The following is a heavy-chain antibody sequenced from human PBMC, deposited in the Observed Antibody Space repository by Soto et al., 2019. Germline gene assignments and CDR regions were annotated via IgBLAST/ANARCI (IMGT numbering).Heavy chain of an antibody. J-gene: IGHJ3*02. D-gene: IGHD3-10*01. CDR1: GGTFSSYA. CDR3: ARGINYYDSGDDAFDI. V-gene: IGHV1-69*13. CDR2: IIPIFGTA. Sequence: SVKVSCKASGGTFSSYAISWVRQAPGQGLEWKGGIIPIFGTANYAQKFQGRVTITADESTSTAYMELSSLRSEDTAVYYCARGINYYDSGDDAFDIWGQGTMVTVSS.